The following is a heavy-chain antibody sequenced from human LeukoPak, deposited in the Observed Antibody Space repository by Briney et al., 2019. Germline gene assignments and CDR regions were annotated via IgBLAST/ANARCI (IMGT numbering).Heavy chain of an antibody. CDR1: GYTFSDYY. CDR3: ARADGSAWPTGEFDY. Sequence: GASVKVSCKASGYTFSDYYMHWVRQAPGQGLEWMGWINPNSGGTNYVQKFQGRVTMTRDTSISTAYMEGSRLRSDDTAVYYCARADGSAWPTGEFDYWGQGTLVTVSS. D-gene: IGHD6-19*01. CDR2: INPNSGGT. J-gene: IGHJ4*02. V-gene: IGHV1-2*02.